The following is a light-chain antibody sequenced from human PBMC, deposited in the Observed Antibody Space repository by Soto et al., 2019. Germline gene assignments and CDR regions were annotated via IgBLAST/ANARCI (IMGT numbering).Light chain of an antibody. CDR3: GTWATRRSGVV. Sequence: PLLTQPPPRSAARRRKVTLSYSDSNSCIGNTCGSFSHPLPGTAPKGLSYDSNKRPSGILDRFSCSKSGTSATLAITGPQTADEADDSCGTWATRRSGVVFGGGTQLTV. CDR1: NSCIGNTC. CDR2: DSN. J-gene: IGLJ2*01. V-gene: IGLV1-51*01.